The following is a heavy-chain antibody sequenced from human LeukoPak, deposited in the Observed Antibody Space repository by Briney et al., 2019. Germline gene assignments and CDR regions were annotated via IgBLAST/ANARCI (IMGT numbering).Heavy chain of an antibody. J-gene: IGHJ4*02. CDR2: IWYDGSNK. CDR1: GFTFSSYG. CDR3: ARDRSTVTTYFDY. D-gene: IGHD4-17*01. V-gene: IGHV3-33*01. Sequence: GGSLRLSCAASGFTFSSYGMHWVRQAPGKGLEWVAVIWYDGSNKYYADSVKGRFTISRDNPKNTLYLQMNSLRAEDTAVYYCARDRSTVTTYFDYWGQGTLVTVSS.